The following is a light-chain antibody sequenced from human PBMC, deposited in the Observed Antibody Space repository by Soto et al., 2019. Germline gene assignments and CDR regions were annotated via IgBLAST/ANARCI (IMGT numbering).Light chain of an antibody. CDR1: QNIYINS. J-gene: IGKJ3*01. CDR3: QQYGAPPLT. Sequence: EIVLTQSPDTLSLSPGERATLSCRASQNIYINSLAWYQQRPGQAPRLLIYGGSTRATAVPDRFSGSASGTDFALTISRLEPEDFAVYYCQQYGAPPLTFGPGTKVD. CDR2: GGS. V-gene: IGKV3-20*01.